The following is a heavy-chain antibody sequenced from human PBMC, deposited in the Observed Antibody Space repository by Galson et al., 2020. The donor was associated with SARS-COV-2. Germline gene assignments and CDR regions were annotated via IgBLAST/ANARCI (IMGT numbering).Heavy chain of an antibody. CDR2: ISSSTSYK. J-gene: IGHJ4*02. CDR1: GFTFSSYD. CDR3: ARGGLGYCSSSSCAGGYYLEY. Sequence: NSGGSLRLSCAASGFTFSSYDMNWVRLAPGKGLEWVASISSSTSYKYYADPVKGRFTISRDTAKNSPYLQMNSVRAEKTAVYYCARGGLGYCSSSSCAGGYYLEYWGQGTLVAVSS. D-gene: IGHD2-2*01. V-gene: IGHV3-21*01.